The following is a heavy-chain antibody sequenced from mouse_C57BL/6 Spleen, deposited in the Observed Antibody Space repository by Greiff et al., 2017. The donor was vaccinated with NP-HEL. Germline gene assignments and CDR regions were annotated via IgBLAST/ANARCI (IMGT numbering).Heavy chain of an antibody. J-gene: IGHJ2*01. D-gene: IGHD2-2*01. CDR1: GYSITSGYY. V-gene: IGHV3-6*01. CDR3: ARWLPYFDY. Sequence: EVQLMESGPGLVKPSQSLSLTCSVTGYSITSGYYWNWIRQFPGNKLEWMGYISYDGSNNYNPSLKNRISITRDTSKNQFFLKLNSVTTEDTATYYCARWLPYFDYWGQGTTLTVSS. CDR2: ISYDGSN.